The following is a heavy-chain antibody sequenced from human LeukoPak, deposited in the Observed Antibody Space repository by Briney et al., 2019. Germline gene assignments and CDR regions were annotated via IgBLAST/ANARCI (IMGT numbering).Heavy chain of an antibody. V-gene: IGHV3-30*04. Sequence: PGGSLRLSCAVSGFTLNTYAMHWVRQAPGKGLEWVAIISYDGSQKYYADSLKGRFTISRDNSRNTLYLQMNSLRDDDTGMYYCARDTDEWYNSPGDYWGPGTLVTVSS. CDR1: GFTLNTYA. J-gene: IGHJ4*02. CDR2: ISYDGSQK. CDR3: ARDTDEWYNSPGDY. D-gene: IGHD1-1*01.